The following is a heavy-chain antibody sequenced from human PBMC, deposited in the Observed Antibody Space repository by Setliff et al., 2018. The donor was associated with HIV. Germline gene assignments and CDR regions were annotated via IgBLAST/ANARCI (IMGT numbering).Heavy chain of an antibody. J-gene: IGHJ4*02. V-gene: IGHV4-4*07. D-gene: IGHD3-16*01. CDR2: TFTSGIT. CDR3: AREPKGGDDRALDY. Sequence: LTCTVSGGSISGYFWSWIRQPAGKGLEWIGRTFTSGITNYSPSLKSRVTMSVDTSKNQFSLNLTSVTAADTAVYYCAREPKGGDDRALDYWGQGTLVTVSS. CDR1: GGSISGYF.